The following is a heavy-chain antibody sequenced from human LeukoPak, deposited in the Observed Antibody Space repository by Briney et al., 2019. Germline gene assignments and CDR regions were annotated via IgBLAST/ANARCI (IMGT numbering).Heavy chain of an antibody. J-gene: IGHJ6*02. D-gene: IGHD3-10*01. CDR3: ASLLTPYHGSGGGGMDV. CDR2: ISGDGSMT. CDR1: GFTFSTHW. V-gene: IGHV3-74*01. Sequence: GGSLRLSCAASGFTFSTHWMYWVRQAPGKELVWVSRISGDGSMTSYADSVKGRFTISRDNAKDTLFLQMTSLRVEDTAVYSCASLLTPYHGSGGGGMDVWGHGTTVTVSS.